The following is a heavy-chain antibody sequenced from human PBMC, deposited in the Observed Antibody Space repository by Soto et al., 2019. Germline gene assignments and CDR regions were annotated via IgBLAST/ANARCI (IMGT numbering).Heavy chain of an antibody. CDR1: GFTVSDNY. CDR3: TRKHSMDV. Sequence: DVQLVESGGDLVQPGGSLRLSCAALGFTVSDNYMNWVRQAPGKGLEWVSTIYRSGDTIYADSVKGRFTISRDNAKNTLYLQMNSLRAEDTAVYYCTRKHSMDVWGQGTTITVSS. J-gene: IGHJ6*02. CDR2: IYRSGDT. V-gene: IGHV3-66*01.